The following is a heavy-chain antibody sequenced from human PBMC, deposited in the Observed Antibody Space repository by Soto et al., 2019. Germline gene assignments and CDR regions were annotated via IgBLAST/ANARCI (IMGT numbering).Heavy chain of an antibody. CDR1: GGSISSYY. J-gene: IGHJ4*02. CDR3: ARACSSNSCYDVFDY. Sequence: QVQLQESGPGLLKPSETLSLTCTVSGGSISSYYWSWIRQPAGKGLEWIGRIYTSGSTNYNPSLKSRVTMPVDTSKNQFSLKLSSVTAADTAVYYCARACSSNSCYDVFDYWGQGTLVTVSS. CDR2: IYTSGST. V-gene: IGHV4-4*07. D-gene: IGHD2-2*01.